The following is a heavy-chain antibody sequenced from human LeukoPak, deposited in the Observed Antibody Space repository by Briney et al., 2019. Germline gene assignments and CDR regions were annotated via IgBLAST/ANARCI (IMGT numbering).Heavy chain of an antibody. CDR3: AREINYDSGV. D-gene: IGHD3-22*01. CDR1: GYTFTGYY. CDR2: FDPEDGET. V-gene: IGHV1-24*01. Sequence: ASVKVSCKASGYTFTGYYMHWVRQAPGQGLEWMGGFDPEDGETIYAQKFQGRVTITADKSTSTAYMELSSLRSEDTAVYCCAREINYDSGVWGQGTLVTVSS. J-gene: IGHJ4*02.